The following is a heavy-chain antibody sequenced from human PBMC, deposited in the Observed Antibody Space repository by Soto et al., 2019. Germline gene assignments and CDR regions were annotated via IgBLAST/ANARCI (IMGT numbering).Heavy chain of an antibody. CDR2: ISYDGSNK. CDR1: VFTFISYG. Sequence: GWSLRLSCASSVFTFISYGMHWVRQAPGKGLEWVAVISYDGSNKYYADSVKGRFTISRDNSKNTLYLQMNSLRAEDTAVYYCAKDSKDTAMVNYFDYWGQGTLVTVSS. J-gene: IGHJ4*02. V-gene: IGHV3-30*18. D-gene: IGHD5-18*01. CDR3: AKDSKDTAMVNYFDY.